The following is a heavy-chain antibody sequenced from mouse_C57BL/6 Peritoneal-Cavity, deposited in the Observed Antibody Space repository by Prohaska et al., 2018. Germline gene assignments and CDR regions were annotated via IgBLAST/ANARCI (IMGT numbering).Heavy chain of an antibody. V-gene: IGHV12-3*01. CDR1: GFPITCAYY. J-gene: IGHJ1*03. Sequence: QMQLQESGPGLVKPSQSLFLTCSITGFPITCAYYWIWIRQSSGKPLELMGYITHSVETFYNPSLQSPISNTRETSKNQFFLQLNSVSTEDTAMYYCAGDYYGYWYFDVWGTGTTVTVSS. D-gene: IGHD1-1*02. CDR2: ITHSVET. CDR3: AGDYYGYWYFDV.